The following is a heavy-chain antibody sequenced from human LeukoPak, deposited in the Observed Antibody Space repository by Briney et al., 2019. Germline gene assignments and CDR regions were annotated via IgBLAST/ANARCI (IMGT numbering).Heavy chain of an antibody. Sequence: SETLSLTCTVSGGSISSYYWSWIRQPPGKGLEWIGYIYYSGSTNYNPSLKSRVTISVDTSKNQFSLKLSSVTAADTAVYYCATGGSIAARTLFDPWGQGTLVTVSS. D-gene: IGHD6-6*01. J-gene: IGHJ5*02. CDR2: IYYSGST. CDR1: GGSISSYY. V-gene: IGHV4-59*12. CDR3: ATGGSIAARTLFDP.